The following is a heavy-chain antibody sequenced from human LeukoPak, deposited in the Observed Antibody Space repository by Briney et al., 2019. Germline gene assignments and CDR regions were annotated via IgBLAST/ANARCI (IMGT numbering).Heavy chain of an antibody. CDR3: ARDGGWPGYFDI. J-gene: IGHJ3*02. D-gene: IGHD3-16*01. Sequence: GGSLRLSCAASGFTVSSRYMSWVRQAPGKGLEWVSVIFSGGNTYYTDSVKGRFTISRDNSKNTLYLQVNRLRAEDTAVYYCARDGGWPGYFDIWGQGTMVTVSS. V-gene: IGHV3-53*01. CDR2: IFSGGNT. CDR1: GFTVSSRY.